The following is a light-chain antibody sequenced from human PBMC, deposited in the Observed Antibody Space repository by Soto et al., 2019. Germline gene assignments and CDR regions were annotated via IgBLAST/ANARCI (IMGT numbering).Light chain of an antibody. V-gene: IGKV3-20*01. CDR2: DAS. J-gene: IGKJ5*01. CDR1: QSVSSY. Sequence: EIVLTQSPATLSLSPGERATLSCRASQSVSSYLAWYQQKPGQAPRLLIYDASNGATGTPDRFSGSGSGTDFTLTINRLEPEDFAVYYCQQYGSSGTFGQGTRLEIK. CDR3: QQYGSSGT.